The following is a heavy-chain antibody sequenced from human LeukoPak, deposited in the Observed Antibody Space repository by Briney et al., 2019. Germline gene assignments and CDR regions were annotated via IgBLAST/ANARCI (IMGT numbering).Heavy chain of an antibody. CDR3: ARRPRYWGHNWFDP. Sequence: GESLKISCKGSGYSFTSYWIGWVRQMPGKGLEWMGIIYPGDSDTRYSPSFQGQVTISHDKSISTDYLQWSSLNASDTAMYYCARRPRYWGHNWFDPWGQGTLVTVSS. CDR1: GYSFTSYW. V-gene: IGHV5-51*01. J-gene: IGHJ5*02. D-gene: IGHD2-8*02. CDR2: IYPGDSDT.